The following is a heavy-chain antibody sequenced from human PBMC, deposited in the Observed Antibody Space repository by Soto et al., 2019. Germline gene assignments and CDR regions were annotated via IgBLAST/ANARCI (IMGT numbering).Heavy chain of an antibody. J-gene: IGHJ4*02. CDR3: ASLAVDDSSWLPFDH. CDR2: IKQDGSEK. CDR1: GFTFSSYW. Sequence: GGSLRLSCAASGFTFSSYWMSWVRQAPGKGLEWVANIKQDGSEKYYVDSVKGRFTISRDNAKNSLYLQMNSLRAEDTAVYYCASLAVDDSSWLPFDHWGQGTLVTVSS. V-gene: IGHV3-7*05. D-gene: IGHD6-13*01.